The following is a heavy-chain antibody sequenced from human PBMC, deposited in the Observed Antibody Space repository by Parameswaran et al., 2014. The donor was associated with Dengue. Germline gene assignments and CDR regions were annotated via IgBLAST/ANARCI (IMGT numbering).Heavy chain of an antibody. D-gene: IGHD2-2*01. V-gene: IGHV4-34*01. J-gene: IGHJ4*02. CDR2: INHSGST. CDR3: ARVPNQLLPPNPDY. Sequence: WIRQPPGKGLEWIGEINHSGSTNYNPSLKSRVTISVDTSKNQFSLKLSSVTAADTAVYYCARVPNQLLPPNPDYWGQGTLVTVSS.